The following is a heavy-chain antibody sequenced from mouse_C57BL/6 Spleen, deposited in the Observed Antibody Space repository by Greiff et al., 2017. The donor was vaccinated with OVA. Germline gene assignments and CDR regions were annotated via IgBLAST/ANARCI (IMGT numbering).Heavy chain of an antibody. D-gene: IGHD2-3*01. CDR3: ARGWDYFDY. J-gene: IGHJ2*01. Sequence: EVQGVESGGGLVKPGGSLKLSCAASGFTFSDYGMHWVRQAPEKGLEWVAYISSGSSTIYYADTVKGRFTISRDNAKNTLFLRMTSLRSEDTAMYYCARGWDYFDYWGQGTTLTVSS. V-gene: IGHV5-17*01. CDR2: ISSGSSTI. CDR1: GFTFSDYG.